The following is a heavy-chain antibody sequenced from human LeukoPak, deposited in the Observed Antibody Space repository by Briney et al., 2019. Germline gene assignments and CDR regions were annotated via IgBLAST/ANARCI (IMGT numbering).Heavy chain of an antibody. CDR3: ARIEYYYYYMDV. V-gene: IGHV4-59*01. J-gene: IGHJ6*03. CDR1: GGSISRYY. Sequence: SETLSLTCTVSGGSISRYYWSWIWQPPGKGLGWIGYIYYSGSTNYNPTLKSRVTISVDTSKNQFSLKLSSVTAADTAVYYCARIEYYYYYMDVWGKGTTVTVSS. CDR2: IYYSGST.